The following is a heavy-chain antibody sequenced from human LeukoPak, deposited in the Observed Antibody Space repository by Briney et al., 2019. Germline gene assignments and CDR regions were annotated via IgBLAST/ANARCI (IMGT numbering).Heavy chain of an antibody. V-gene: IGHV3-48*04. J-gene: IGHJ4*02. CDR1: GFTFSSYS. D-gene: IGHD2-21*02. CDR2: IRSGGTNT. CDR3: AKVSPAHPLLDCGGDCYPDY. Sequence: GGSLRLSCAASGFTFSSYSMNWVRQAPGKGLEWVSYIRSGGTNTDYTGSVKGRFTISRDNAKNSLYLQMNSLRAEDTAVYYCAKVSPAHPLLDCGGDCYPDYWGQGTLVTVSS.